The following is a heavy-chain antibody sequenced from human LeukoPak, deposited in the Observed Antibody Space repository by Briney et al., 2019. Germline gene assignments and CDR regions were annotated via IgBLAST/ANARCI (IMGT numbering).Heavy chain of an antibody. CDR3: ATDRRQSSGYYYAFDY. CDR1: GYTLTELS. CDR2: FDPEDGET. D-gene: IGHD3-22*01. J-gene: IGHJ4*02. Sequence: ASVKVSCKVSGYTLTELSMHWVRQAPGKGLEWMGGFDPEDGETIYAQKFQGRVTMTEDTSTDTAYMELSSLRSEDTAVYYCATDRRQSSGYYYAFDYWGQGTLVTVSS. V-gene: IGHV1-24*01.